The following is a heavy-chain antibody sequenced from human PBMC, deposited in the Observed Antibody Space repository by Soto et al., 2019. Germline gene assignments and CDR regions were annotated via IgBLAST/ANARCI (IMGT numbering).Heavy chain of an antibody. V-gene: IGHV3-7*03. J-gene: IGHJ4*02. CDR2: IGQDGSEK. Sequence: EVQLVESGGDLVQPGGSLRLSCEASGFSFSSYWMTWVRQAPGKRLEYVAIIGQDGSEKKYVDSVMGRFTISRDNAKTSSYLQMNSLRDEDTAVYYCMTTTRDRPFDYWGQGTLVTVSS. CDR1: GFSFSSYW. D-gene: IGHD1-1*01. CDR3: MTTTRDRPFDY.